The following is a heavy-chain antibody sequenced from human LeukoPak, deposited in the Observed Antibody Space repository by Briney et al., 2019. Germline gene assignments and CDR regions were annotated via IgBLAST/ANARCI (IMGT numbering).Heavy chain of an antibody. CDR2: ISGSGGST. D-gene: IGHD6-13*01. V-gene: IGHV3-23*01. Sequence: GGSLRLSCAASGFTFSSYAMSWVRQAPGKGLEWVSAISGSGGSTYYADSVRGRFTISRDNAKNSLYLQMNSLRAEDTAVYYCAGPRPGIAAAGTGSVDYWGQGTLVTVSS. J-gene: IGHJ4*02. CDR3: AGPRPGIAAAGTGSVDY. CDR1: GFTFSSYA.